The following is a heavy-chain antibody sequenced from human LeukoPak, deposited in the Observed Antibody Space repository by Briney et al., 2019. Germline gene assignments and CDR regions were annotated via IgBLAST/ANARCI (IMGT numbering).Heavy chain of an antibody. D-gene: IGHD6-6*01. V-gene: IGHV4-59*01. Sequence: SETLSLTCTVSGGSISSYYWSWIRQPPGKGLEWIGYIYYSGSTNYSPSLKSRVTISVDTSKNQFSLKLSSVTAADTAVYYCARGREESSSVYYYYYYMDVWGKGTTVTVSS. CDR2: IYYSGST. CDR3: ARGREESSSVYYYYYYMDV. J-gene: IGHJ6*03. CDR1: GGSISSYY.